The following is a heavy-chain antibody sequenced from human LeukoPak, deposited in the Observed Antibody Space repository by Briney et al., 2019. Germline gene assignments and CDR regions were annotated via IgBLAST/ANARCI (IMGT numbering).Heavy chain of an antibody. CDR2: ISSSSSTI. D-gene: IGHD6-19*01. J-gene: IGHJ4*02. Sequence: GGSLRLSCAASGFTFSSYSMNWVRQAPGKGLEWVSYISSSSSTIYYADSVKGRFTISRDNAKNSLYLQMNSPRAEDTAVYYCARDGXWYYFDYWGQGTLVTVSS. V-gene: IGHV3-48*04. CDR3: ARDGXWYYFDY. CDR1: GFTFSSYS.